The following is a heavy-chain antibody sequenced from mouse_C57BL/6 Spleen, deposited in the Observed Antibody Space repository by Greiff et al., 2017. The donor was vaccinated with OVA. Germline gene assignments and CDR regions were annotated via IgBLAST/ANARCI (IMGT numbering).Heavy chain of an antibody. D-gene: IGHD2-4*01. Sequence: QVQLQQSGPELVKPGASVKISCKASGYAFSSSWMNWVKQRPGKGLEWIGRIYPGDGDTNYNGKFKGKATLTADKSSSTAYMQLSSLTSEDSAVYFCERDDYQGPFAYWGQGTLVTVSA. CDR3: ERDDYQGPFAY. V-gene: IGHV1-82*01. J-gene: IGHJ3*01. CDR2: IYPGDGDT. CDR1: GYAFSSSW.